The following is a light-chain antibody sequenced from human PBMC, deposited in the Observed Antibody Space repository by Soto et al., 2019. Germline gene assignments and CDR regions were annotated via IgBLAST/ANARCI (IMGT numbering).Light chain of an antibody. CDR2: GAS. V-gene: IGKV3-20*01. Sequence: VLTQSPGTLSLSPGERATLSCRASQSIGSSYLAWYQQKPGQAPRLLIYGASSRATGIPDRFSGSGSGTDLTLTISRLEPEDFAVYYCQQYGTSVLITFGQGTRLDIK. CDR1: QSIGSSY. CDR3: QQYGTSVLIT. J-gene: IGKJ5*01.